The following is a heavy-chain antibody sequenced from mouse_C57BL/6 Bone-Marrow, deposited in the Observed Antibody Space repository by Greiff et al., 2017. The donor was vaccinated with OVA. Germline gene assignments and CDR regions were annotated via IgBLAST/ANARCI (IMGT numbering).Heavy chain of an antibody. CDR3: DGYYY. V-gene: IGHV14-4*01. CDR1: GINIKDDY. J-gene: IGHJ2*01. CDR2: IDPENGDT. Sequence: EVKLMESGAELVRPGAPVKLSCTASGINIKDDYMHWVKQRPEQGLEWIGWIDPENGDTEYASKFQGKATITVDTSSNTAYLQLSSLTSEDTAVYYCDGYYYWGQGTTLTVSS. D-gene: IGHD2-3*01.